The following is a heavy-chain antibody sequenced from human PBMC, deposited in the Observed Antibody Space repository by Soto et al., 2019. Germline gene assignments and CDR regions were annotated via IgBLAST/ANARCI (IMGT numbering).Heavy chain of an antibody. CDR3: ARDFDLGHIAVAGPLDY. CDR1: GFTFSSYG. CDR2: IWYDGSNK. Sequence: QVQLVESGGGVVQPGRSLRLSCAASGFTFSSYGMHWVRQAPGKGLEWVAVIWYDGSNKYYADSVKGRFTISRDNSKNTLYPQMNSLRAEDTAVYYCARDFDLGHIAVAGPLDYWCQGTLFTVSS. V-gene: IGHV3-33*01. J-gene: IGHJ4*02. D-gene: IGHD6-19*01.